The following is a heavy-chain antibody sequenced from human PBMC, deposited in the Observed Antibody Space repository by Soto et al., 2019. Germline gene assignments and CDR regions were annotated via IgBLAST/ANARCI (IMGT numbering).Heavy chain of an antibody. CDR3: ARGGTGYYEYYYYGMDV. Sequence: QVQLVQSGAEVKQPGSSVKVSCKASGGTFSSYTISWVRQAPGQGLEWMGRIIPILGIANYAQKFQGRVTITADKSTSTAYMELSSLRSEDTAVYYCARGGTGYYEYYYYGMDVWGQGTTVTVSS. J-gene: IGHJ6*02. CDR2: IIPILGIA. D-gene: IGHD3-3*01. CDR1: GGTFSSYT. V-gene: IGHV1-69*02.